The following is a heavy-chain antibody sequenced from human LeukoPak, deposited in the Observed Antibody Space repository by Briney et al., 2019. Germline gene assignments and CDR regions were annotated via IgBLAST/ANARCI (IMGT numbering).Heavy chain of an antibody. CDR2: ISGSGGST. CDR1: GFTFSTYV. J-gene: IGHJ4*02. Sequence: PGGSLRLSCAASGFTFSTYVMSWVRQAPGKGLEWVSAISGSGGSTYYADSVQGRFTISRANSKNTLYLQMNSLGADDTAVYSCAKGNWRYFDYWGQGTLVTVSS. D-gene: IGHD1-1*01. V-gene: IGHV3-23*01. CDR3: AKGNWRYFDY.